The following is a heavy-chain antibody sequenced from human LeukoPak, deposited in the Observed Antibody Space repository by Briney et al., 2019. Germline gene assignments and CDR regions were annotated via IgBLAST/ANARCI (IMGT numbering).Heavy chain of an antibody. J-gene: IGHJ6*02. CDR2: INAGNGNT. D-gene: IGHD5-18*01. V-gene: IGHV1-3*01. CDR1: GYTFTSYA. Sequence: ASVKVSCKASGYTFTSYAMHWVRQAPGQRLEWTGWINAGNGNTKYSQKFQGRVTITRDTSASTAYMELSSLRSEDTAVYYCARNPYSYGPNPLNVWGQGTTVTVSS. CDR3: ARNPYSYGPNPLNV.